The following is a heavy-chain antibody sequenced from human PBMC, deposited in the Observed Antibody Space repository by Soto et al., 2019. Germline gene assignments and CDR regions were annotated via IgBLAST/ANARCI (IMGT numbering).Heavy chain of an antibody. CDR3: ARRTVVKGGTLDV. D-gene: IGHD2-15*01. V-gene: IGHV4-39*01. Sequence: QLQLQESGPGLVKPSETLSLTCTVSGGSISSSSYYWGWIRQPPGKGLEWIGSIYYSGSTYYNPSLKSRVTISVDTSKNQFSLKLSSVTAADTAVYYCARRTVVKGGTLDVWGQGTTVTVSS. CDR2: IYYSGST. J-gene: IGHJ6*02. CDR1: GGSISSSSYY.